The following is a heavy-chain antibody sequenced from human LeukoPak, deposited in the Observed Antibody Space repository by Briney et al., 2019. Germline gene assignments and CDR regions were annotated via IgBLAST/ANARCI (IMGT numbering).Heavy chain of an antibody. CDR2: ISSSSSYI. V-gene: IGHV3-21*01. Sequence: PGGSLRLSCAGSGFTFSSYSMNWVRQAPGKGLEWVSSISSSSSYIYYADSVKGRFTISRDNAKNSLYLQMNSLRAEDTAVYYCARDQDDILTGYSTYLDYWGQGTLVTVSS. J-gene: IGHJ4*02. CDR1: GFTFSSYS. D-gene: IGHD3-9*01. CDR3: ARDQDDILTGYSTYLDY.